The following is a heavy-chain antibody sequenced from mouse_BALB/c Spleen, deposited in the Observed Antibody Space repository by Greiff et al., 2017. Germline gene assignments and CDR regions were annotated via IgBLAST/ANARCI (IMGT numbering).Heavy chain of an antibody. CDR3: ALLLYYAFDY. Sequence: QVQLQQSGAELVRPGTSVKVSCKASGYAFTNYLIEWVKQRPGQGLEWIGVINPGSGGTNYNEKFKGKATLTADKSSSTAYMQLSSLTSDDSAVYFCALLLYYAFDYWGQGTTLTVSS. CDR1: GYAFTNYL. D-gene: IGHD1-1*01. CDR2: INPGSGGT. J-gene: IGHJ2*01. V-gene: IGHV1-54*01.